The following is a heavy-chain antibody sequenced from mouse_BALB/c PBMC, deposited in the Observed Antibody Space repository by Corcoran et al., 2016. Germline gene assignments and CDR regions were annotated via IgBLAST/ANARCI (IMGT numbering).Heavy chain of an antibody. CDR1: GYSITSGYY. CDR2: ISYDGSN. D-gene: IGHD2-3*01. Sequence: DVQLQESGPGLVKPSQSLSITCSVTGYSITSGYYWNWIRQFPGNKLEWMGYISYDGSNNYNPSLKNRISITRDTSKNQFFLKLNSVTTEDTATYYCARDRDGYFAYWGQGTLVTVSA. V-gene: IGHV3-6*02. J-gene: IGHJ3*01. CDR3: ARDRDGYFAY.